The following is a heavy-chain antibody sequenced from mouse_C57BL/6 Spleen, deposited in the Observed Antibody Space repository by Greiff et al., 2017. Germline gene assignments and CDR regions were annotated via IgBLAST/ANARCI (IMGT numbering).Heavy chain of an antibody. CDR2: ISSGSSTI. CDR3: ARSPYYYGSSSYFDY. J-gene: IGHJ2*01. Sequence: DVKLVESGGGLVKPGGSLKLSCAASGFTFSDYGMHWVRQAPEKGLEWVAYISSGSSTIYYADTVKGRFTISRDNAKNTLFLQMTSLRSEDTAMYYCARSPYYYGSSSYFDYWGQGTTLTVSS. D-gene: IGHD1-1*01. CDR1: GFTFSDYG. V-gene: IGHV5-17*01.